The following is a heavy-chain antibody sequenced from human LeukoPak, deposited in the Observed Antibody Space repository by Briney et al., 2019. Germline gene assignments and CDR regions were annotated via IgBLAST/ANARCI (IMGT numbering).Heavy chain of an antibody. Sequence: GESLKISCKASGYTFTGYYMHWVRQAPGQGLEWMGWINPNSGGTNYAQKFQGRVTMTRDTSISTAYMELSRLRSDDTAVYYCARELDYYDSSGYFDYWGQGTLVTVSS. J-gene: IGHJ4*02. V-gene: IGHV1-2*02. D-gene: IGHD3-22*01. CDR3: ARELDYYDSSGYFDY. CDR1: GYTFTGYY. CDR2: INPNSGGT.